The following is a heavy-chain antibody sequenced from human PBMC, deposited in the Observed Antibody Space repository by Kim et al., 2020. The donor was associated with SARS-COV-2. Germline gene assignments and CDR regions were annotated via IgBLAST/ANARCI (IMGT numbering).Heavy chain of an antibody. D-gene: IGHD2-15*01. J-gene: IGHJ3*02. V-gene: IGHV3-9*01. CDR3: AKGTGGGNGYDAFDI. Sequence: DSVKGRFTISRDDAKNSLYLQMNSLRAEDTALYYCAKGTGGGNGYDAFDIWGQGTMVTVSS.